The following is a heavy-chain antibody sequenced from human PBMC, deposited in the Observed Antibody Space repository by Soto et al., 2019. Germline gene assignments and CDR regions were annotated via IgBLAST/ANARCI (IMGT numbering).Heavy chain of an antibody. V-gene: IGHV4-59*11. D-gene: IGHD4-17*01. J-gene: IGHJ6*02. CDR2: ISYNGNS. CDR3: ARDPYGGFPGGVYFYHGLDV. Sequence: TSETLSLTCIVSGGSINSHYWHWIWQSPGKILEWIGCISYNGNSYSIPSLRSRVTVSMDRSKNQVSLKLTSVTAADTAIYYCARDPYGGFPGGVYFYHGLDVWGQGTTVTVSS. CDR1: GGSINSHY.